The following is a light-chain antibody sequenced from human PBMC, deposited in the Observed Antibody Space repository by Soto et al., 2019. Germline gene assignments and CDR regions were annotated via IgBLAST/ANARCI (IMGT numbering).Light chain of an antibody. CDR2: KAS. J-gene: IGKJ1*01. CDR3: QHYNSYSEA. Sequence: DIQMTRSPSTLPGFEEDEVTFICRASQTISSWLAWYQQKPGKAPKLLIYKASTLKSGVPSRFSGSGSGTEFTLTISSLQPDDFATYYCQHYNSYSEAFGQGTKVDIK. V-gene: IGKV1-5*03. CDR1: QTISSW.